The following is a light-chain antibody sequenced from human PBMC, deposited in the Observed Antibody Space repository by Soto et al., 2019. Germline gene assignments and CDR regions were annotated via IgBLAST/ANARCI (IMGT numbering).Light chain of an antibody. Sequence: DIVLTQSPGTLSLSPGERATLSCRASQTISDNYLAWYQQKPGQSPRLLISGASIRAPGIPDRFSGSGSETDFTLTISRLEPEDFALYYWQQYGSSPEISFGPGTKVDSK. CDR1: QTISDNY. CDR2: GAS. CDR3: QQYGSSPEIS. J-gene: IGKJ3*01. V-gene: IGKV3-20*01.